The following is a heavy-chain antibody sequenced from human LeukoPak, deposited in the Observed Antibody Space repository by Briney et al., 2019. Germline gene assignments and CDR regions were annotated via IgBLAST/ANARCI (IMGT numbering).Heavy chain of an antibody. CDR2: IYYSGST. J-gene: IGHJ5*02. D-gene: IGHD6-13*01. V-gene: IGHV4-59*01. CDR1: GGSINSYY. CDR3: ARALIAAAVLDP. Sequence: SETLSLTCTVSGGSINSYYWSWIRQPPGKGLEWIGFIYYSGSTNYNPSLKSRVTISVDTSKNQVSLKLSSVTAADTAVYYCARALIAAAVLDPWGQGTLVTVSS.